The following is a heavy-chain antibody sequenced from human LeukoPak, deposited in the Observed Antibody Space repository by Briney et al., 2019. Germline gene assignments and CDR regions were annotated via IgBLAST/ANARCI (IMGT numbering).Heavy chain of an antibody. V-gene: IGHV4-4*07. D-gene: IGHD3-10*01. J-gene: IGHJ4*02. CDR1: GSSFSTYY. CDR2: IYTSGTT. Sequence: SETLSLTCTVSGSSFSTYYWSWIRQPAGKGLEWIGHIYTSGTTNYNPSLKSRVTMSIDTSKNQFSLKLSSVTAADTAIYYCARDAKYYYGSRTYFFFEYWGQGTLLSVSS. CDR3: ARDAKYYYGSRTYFFFEY.